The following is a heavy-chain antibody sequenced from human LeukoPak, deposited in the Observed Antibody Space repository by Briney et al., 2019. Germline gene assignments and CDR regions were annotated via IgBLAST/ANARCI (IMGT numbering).Heavy chain of an antibody. CDR1: GYSISSGYY. V-gene: IGHV4-38-2*01. J-gene: IGHJ4*02. CDR3: ARHRSYYYDSSGYYAIDC. D-gene: IGHD3-22*01. CDR2: IYHSGST. Sequence: SETLSLTCAVSGYSISSGYYWGWIRQPPGKGLEWIGSIYHSGSTYYNPSLKSRVTISVDTSKNQFSLKLSSVTAADTAVYYCARHRSYYYDSSGYYAIDCWGQGTLVTVSS.